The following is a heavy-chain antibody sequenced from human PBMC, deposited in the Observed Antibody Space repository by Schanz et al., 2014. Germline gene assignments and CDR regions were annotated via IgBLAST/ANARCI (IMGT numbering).Heavy chain of an antibody. CDR1: GFIFGSSV. V-gene: IGHV3-23*01. J-gene: IGHJ2*01. CDR2: ITGASDHI. Sequence: EVQLLESGGGLIQPGGSLRLSCAASGFIFGSSVMAWVRQAPGKGLEWVSGITGASDHIDYAESVKGRFTISRDNSKNSLFLQMNSLRAEDTAIYYCAKDAPYAFDLWGRGTLITVSS. D-gene: IGHD4-17*01. CDR3: AKDAPYAFDL.